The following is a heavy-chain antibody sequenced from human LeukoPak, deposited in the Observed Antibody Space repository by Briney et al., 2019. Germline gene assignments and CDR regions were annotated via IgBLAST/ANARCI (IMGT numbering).Heavy chain of an antibody. CDR3: AKDTVTTYYDILTGYYNPTASY. Sequence: PGGSLRLSCAASGFTFSSYAMSWVRQAPGKGLEWVSAISGSGGSTYYADSVKGRFTISRDNSKNTLYLQMNSLRAEDTAVYYCAKDTVTTYYDILTGYYNPTASYWGQGTLVTVSS. CDR2: ISGSGGST. J-gene: IGHJ4*02. D-gene: IGHD3-9*01. CDR1: GFTFSSYA. V-gene: IGHV3-23*01.